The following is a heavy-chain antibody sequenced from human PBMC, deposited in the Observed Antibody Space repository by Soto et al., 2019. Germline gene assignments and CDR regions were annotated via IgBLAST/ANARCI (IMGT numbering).Heavy chain of an antibody. CDR2: IYYSGST. J-gene: IGHJ4*02. CDR3: ASRHSSPYFDY. Sequence: SETLSLTCAVYGGSISSGDYYWSWIRQPPGKGLEWIGSIYYSGSTYYNPSLKSRVTISVDTSKNQFSLKLNSVTAADTAVYYCASRHSSPYFDYWGQGTLVTVS. V-gene: IGHV4-30-4*01. D-gene: IGHD6-13*01. CDR1: GGSISSGDYY.